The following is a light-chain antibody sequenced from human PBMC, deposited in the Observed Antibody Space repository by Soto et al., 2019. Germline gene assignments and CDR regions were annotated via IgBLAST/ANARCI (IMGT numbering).Light chain of an antibody. J-gene: IGKJ2*01. CDR1: QSLLYSTNNTNY. Sequence: DTVMTQSPESLAVSLGERATINCKSSQSLLYSTNNTNYLNWYQKKPGQPPKLLIYWASTRESGVSDRFSGSGSRRDFTLTISSLQAEDVAVYYCQQCYSVPYTFGQGTKLDI. CDR3: QQCYSVPYT. V-gene: IGKV4-1*01. CDR2: WAS.